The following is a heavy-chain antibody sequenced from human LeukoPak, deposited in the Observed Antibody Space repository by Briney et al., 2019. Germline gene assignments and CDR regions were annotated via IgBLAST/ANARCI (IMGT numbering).Heavy chain of an antibody. V-gene: IGHV4-34*01. D-gene: IGHD3-22*01. J-gene: IGHJ4*02. CDR1: GGSFSGYY. CDR3: ARGYYYLSY. CDR2: INHSGST. Sequence: PSETLSLTCAVYGGSFSGYYWSWIRQPPGKGLEWIGEINHSGSTNYNPSLKSRVTISVDMSKNQFSLKLSSVTAADTAVYYCARGYYYLSYWGQGTLVTVSS.